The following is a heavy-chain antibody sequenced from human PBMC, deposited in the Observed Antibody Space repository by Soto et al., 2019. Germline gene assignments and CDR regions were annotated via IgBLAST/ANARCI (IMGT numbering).Heavy chain of an antibody. D-gene: IGHD3-10*01. CDR2: ISGSCGST. CDR3: AKASGCFGEFDY. CDR1: GFTFSSYA. Sequence: EVQLLESGGGLVQPGGSLRLSCAASGFTFSSYAMSWVRQAPGKGLEWVSAISGSCGSTYYADSVKGRFTIPRDNSKNTLYLQMNSLRAEDTAVYYCAKASGCFGEFDYWGQGTLVTVSS. J-gene: IGHJ4*02. V-gene: IGHV3-23*01.